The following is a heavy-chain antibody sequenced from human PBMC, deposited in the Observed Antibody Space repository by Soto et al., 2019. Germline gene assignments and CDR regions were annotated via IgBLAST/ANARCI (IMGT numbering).Heavy chain of an antibody. Sequence: SVKVSCKASGDTFSSYSISWVRQAPGKGLEWMGKIIPTFGRTNYAQKFQGRLTISADDSTSTAYMELSSLLSEDTAVYYCARDPLSSFAMDVWGQGTTVTVSS. CDR3: ARDPLSSFAMDV. CDR2: IIPTFGRT. J-gene: IGHJ6*02. V-gene: IGHV1-69*13. CDR1: GDTFSSYS. D-gene: IGHD3-10*02.